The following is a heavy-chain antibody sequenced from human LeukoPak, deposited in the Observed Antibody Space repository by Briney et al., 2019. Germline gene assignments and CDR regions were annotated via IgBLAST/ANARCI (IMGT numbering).Heavy chain of an antibody. D-gene: IGHD1-26*01. J-gene: IGHJ6*04. CDR1: GGSISSGGYY. V-gene: IGHV4-31*03. Sequence: PSETLSLTCTVSGGSISSGGYYWSWIRQHPGKGLEWIGYIYYSGSTYYNPSLKSRVTISVDTSKNQFSLKLSSVTAADTAVYYCARGIVGAQDVWGKGTTVTVSS. CDR2: IYYSGST. CDR3: ARGIVGAQDV.